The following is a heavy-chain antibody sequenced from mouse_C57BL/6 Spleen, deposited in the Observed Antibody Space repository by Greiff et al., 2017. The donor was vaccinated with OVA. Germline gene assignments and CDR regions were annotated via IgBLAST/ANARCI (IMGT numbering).Heavy chain of an antibody. CDR1: GYTFTSYW. D-gene: IGHD1-1*01. J-gene: IGHJ2*01. CDR3: ARDYGSSYLYYFDY. V-gene: IGHV1-52*01. Sequence: QVQLQQPGAELVRPGSSVKLSCKASGYTFTSYWMHWVKQRPIQGLEWIGNIDPSDSETHYNQKFKDKATLTVDKSSSTAYMQLSSLTSEDSAVYYCARDYGSSYLYYFDYWGQGTTLTVSS. CDR2: IDPSDSET.